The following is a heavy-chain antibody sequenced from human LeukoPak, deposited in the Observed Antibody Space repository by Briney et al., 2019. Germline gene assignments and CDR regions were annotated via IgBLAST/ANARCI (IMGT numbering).Heavy chain of an antibody. J-gene: IGHJ4*02. CDR3: ARVSGSGWYYSDH. D-gene: IGHD6-19*01. Sequence: SETLTLTCTVSGGSSTNYFWSWVRQSPGKGLECVGYIYNSGNTNYNPSLKSRVTISRDMSRNQFSLKLRSVTAAYTAVYYCARVSGSGWYYSDHWGQGTLVTVSS. CDR1: GGSSTNYF. V-gene: IGHV4-59*01. CDR2: IYNSGNT.